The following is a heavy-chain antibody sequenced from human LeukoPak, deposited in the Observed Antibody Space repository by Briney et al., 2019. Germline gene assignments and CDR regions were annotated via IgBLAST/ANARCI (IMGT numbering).Heavy chain of an antibody. D-gene: IGHD3-10*01. Sequence: SETLSLTCNVSGGSISNCYWTWIRQPPGRGLEWIGYIYYTGATNYNPSLKSRVTISVDTSKNQFSLKLSSVTAADTAVYYCARGQGHITIVRGVIRFDPWGQGTLVTVSS. V-gene: IGHV4-59*08. J-gene: IGHJ5*02. CDR1: GGSISNCY. CDR3: ARGQGHITIVRGVIRFDP. CDR2: IYYTGAT.